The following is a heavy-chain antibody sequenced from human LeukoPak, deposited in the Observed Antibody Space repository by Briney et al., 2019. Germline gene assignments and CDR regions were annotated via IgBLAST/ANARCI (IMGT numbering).Heavy chain of an antibody. CDR1: GFTFDDYT. V-gene: IGHV3-43*01. D-gene: IGHD3-3*01. CDR3: ARRLSLRFDAFAV. Sequence: PGGSLRLSCAASGFTFDDYTMHWVRQAPGKGLEWVSLISWDGGGAYYADSVKGRFTISRDTSKNTLLLQMNSLRADDTALYFCARRLSLRFDAFAVWGPGTVVTVSS. J-gene: IGHJ3*01. CDR2: ISWDGGGA.